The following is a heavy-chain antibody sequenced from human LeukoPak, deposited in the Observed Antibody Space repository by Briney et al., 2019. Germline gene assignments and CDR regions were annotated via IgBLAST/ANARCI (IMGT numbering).Heavy chain of an antibody. CDR3: ARESLAGVKYYYGMDV. V-gene: IGHV1-18*01. CDR2: IGTYSGST. CDR1: GGTFSSYA. Sequence: VASVKVSCKASGGTFSSYAISWVRQAPGQGLEWMGWIGTYSGSTNYAQKLQGRVTMTTDTSTSTAYMELRSLRSDDTAVYYCARESLAGVKYYYGMDVWGQGTTVTVSS. D-gene: IGHD2-8*01. J-gene: IGHJ6*02.